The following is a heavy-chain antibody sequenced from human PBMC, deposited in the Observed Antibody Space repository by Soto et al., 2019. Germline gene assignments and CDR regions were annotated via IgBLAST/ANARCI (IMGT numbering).Heavy chain of an antibody. CDR1: GFTFYNYA. J-gene: IGHJ5*02. D-gene: IGHD1-26*01. V-gene: IGHV3-23*01. CDR3: AKNQGVELVPLATVDWFDP. Sequence: GSLRLSCAASGFTFYNYAMNWVRQAPGKGLEWVSTIDYDGVNKHYADSVKGRFTISRDNSKSTVYLELNNLSAEDTAVYHCAKNQGVELVPLATVDWFDPWGQGSVVTVSS. CDR2: IDYDGVNK.